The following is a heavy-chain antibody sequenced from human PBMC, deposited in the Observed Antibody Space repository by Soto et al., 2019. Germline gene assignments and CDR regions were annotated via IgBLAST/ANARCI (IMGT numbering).Heavy chain of an antibody. J-gene: IGHJ4*02. CDR1: GYTFTSYG. D-gene: IGHD3-22*01. Sequence: QVQLVQSGAEVKKPGASVKVSCKASGYTFTSYGISWVRQAPGQGLEWRGWISAFNGNTYYAQKLQGRVTMTTVTSTSTASMELRSLRSDDTAVYYCARNYDKSGIGSPFSFWGQGTMVTVSS. CDR2: ISAFNGNT. V-gene: IGHV1-18*01. CDR3: ARNYDKSGIGSPFSF.